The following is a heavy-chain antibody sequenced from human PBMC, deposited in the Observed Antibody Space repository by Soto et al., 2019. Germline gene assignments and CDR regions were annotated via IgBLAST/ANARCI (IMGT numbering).Heavy chain of an antibody. J-gene: IGHJ6*02. D-gene: IGHD2-2*01. CDR1: GYSFSSYW. V-gene: IGHV5-10-1*01. CDR3: ARRYCRSTSCPSNYYAMDV. Sequence: PGESLKISCKGFGYSFSSYWISWVRQMPGKGLEWMGRIDPSDAYTNYSPSFQGHVTISTDKSISTAYLQWSSLRASDTAMYCCARRYCRSTSCPSNYYAMDVWGQGTTVTVSS. CDR2: IDPSDAYT.